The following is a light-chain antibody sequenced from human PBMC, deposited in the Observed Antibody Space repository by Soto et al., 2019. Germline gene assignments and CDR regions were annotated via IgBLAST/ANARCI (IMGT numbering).Light chain of an antibody. Sequence: DIVMTQSPDSLAVSLGERAIINCKSSQSVFKGSNNKDCLAWYQQKPGHPPKLLLYWASTRESGVTDRFSGSGSGTDFTLPISSLQAEDVAIYYCQQFSSPPFFPFGQGTKVEIK. CDR2: WAS. J-gene: IGKJ2*01. V-gene: IGKV4-1*01. CDR1: QSVFKGSNNKDC. CDR3: QQFSSPPFFP.